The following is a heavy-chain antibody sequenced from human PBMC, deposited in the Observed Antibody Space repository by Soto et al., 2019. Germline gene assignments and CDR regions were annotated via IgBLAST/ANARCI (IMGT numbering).Heavy chain of an antibody. V-gene: IGHV3-23*01. CDR1: GFTFSSYA. Sequence: PGGSLRLSCAASGFTFSSYAMSWVRQAPGKGLEWVSAISGSGGSTYYADSVKGRFTISRDNSKNTLYLQMNSLRAEDTAVYYCAKDLGRLTRYYYYGMDVWGQGTTVTVSS. CDR2: ISGSGGST. J-gene: IGHJ6*02. D-gene: IGHD3-9*01. CDR3: AKDLGRLTRYYYYGMDV.